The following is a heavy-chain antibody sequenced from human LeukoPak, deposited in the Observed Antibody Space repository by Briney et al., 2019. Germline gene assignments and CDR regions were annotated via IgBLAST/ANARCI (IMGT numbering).Heavy chain of an antibody. J-gene: IGHJ3*02. CDR2: IYPSGGST. CDR1: GYTFTNYY. V-gene: IGHV1-46*01. D-gene: IGHD1-1*01. CDR3: ARIGRRPSDAFDI. Sequence: ASVKVSCQASGYTFTNYYMHWTRQAPGQGPEWFGRIYPSGGSTYYAQKFQGRVTMTRDTSTSTVYMQLSSLRSDDTAAYYCARIGRRPSDAFDIWGRGTVVTVSS.